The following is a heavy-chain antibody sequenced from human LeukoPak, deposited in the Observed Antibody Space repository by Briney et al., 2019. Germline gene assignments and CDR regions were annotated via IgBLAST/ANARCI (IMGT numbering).Heavy chain of an antibody. CDR2: ISGSGGST. CDR3: ASTNYDFWSGWFSFDY. CDR1: GFTFSSYA. Sequence: GGSLRLSCAASGFTFSSYAMSWVRQAPGKGLEWVSAISGSGGSTYYADSVKGRFTISRDNSKNTLYLQMNSLRAEDTAVYYCASTNYDFWSGWFSFDYWGQGTLVTVSS. V-gene: IGHV3-23*01. J-gene: IGHJ4*02. D-gene: IGHD3-3*01.